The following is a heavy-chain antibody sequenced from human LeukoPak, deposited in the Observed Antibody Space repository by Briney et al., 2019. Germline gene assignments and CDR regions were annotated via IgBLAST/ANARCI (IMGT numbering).Heavy chain of an antibody. D-gene: IGHD1-1*01. Sequence: SETLSLTCAVYGGSFSGYYWSWIRQPPGKGLEWIGEINHSGSTNYNPSLKSRVTISVDTSKNQFSLKLSSVTAADTAVYYCARVPGQIDYWGQGTLVTVSS. CDR2: INHSGST. J-gene: IGHJ4*02. V-gene: IGHV4-34*01. CDR1: GGSFSGYY. CDR3: ARVPGQIDY.